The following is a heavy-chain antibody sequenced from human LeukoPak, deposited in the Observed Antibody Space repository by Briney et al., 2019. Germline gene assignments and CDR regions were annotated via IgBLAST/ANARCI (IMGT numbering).Heavy chain of an antibody. J-gene: IGHJ2*01. CDR2: SYDGWRM. CDR1: GDSISRES. D-gene: IGHD1-1*01. Sequence: SETLSLTCTVSGDSISRESWSWIRQAPGKGLECIGYSYDGWRMNYNPSLQSRVTISLDTSKNRLSLQLNSVTAADTAVYYCARRIQLWSYWHFDLWGRGTLVTVTS. CDR3: ARRIQLWSYWHFDL. V-gene: IGHV4-4*08.